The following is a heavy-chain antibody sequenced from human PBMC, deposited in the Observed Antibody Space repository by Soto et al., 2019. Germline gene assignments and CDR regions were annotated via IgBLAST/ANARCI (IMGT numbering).Heavy chain of an antibody. CDR3: ARGWGDYDAFDI. CDR2: MNPNSGNT. Sequence: ASVKVSCKASGYTFTSYDISWVRQATGQGLEWMGWMNPNSGNTGYAQKFQGRVTMTRNTSISTAYMELSSLRSEDTAVYYCARGWGDYDAFDIWGQGTMVTVSS. V-gene: IGHV1-8*01. D-gene: IGHD4-17*01. J-gene: IGHJ3*02. CDR1: GYTFTSYD.